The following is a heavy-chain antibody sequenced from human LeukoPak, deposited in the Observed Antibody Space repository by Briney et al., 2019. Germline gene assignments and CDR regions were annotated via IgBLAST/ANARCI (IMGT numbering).Heavy chain of an antibody. CDR1: GYSISSGYY. CDR3: ARACTPDYDFWSGPNAFDI. Sequence: SETLSLTCTVSGYSISSGYYWGWIRQPPGKGLEWIGSIYHSGSTYYNPSLKSRVTISVDTSKNQSSLKLSSVTAADTAVYYCARACTPDYDFWSGPNAFDIWGQGTMVTVSS. CDR2: IYHSGST. J-gene: IGHJ3*02. D-gene: IGHD3-3*01. V-gene: IGHV4-38-2*02.